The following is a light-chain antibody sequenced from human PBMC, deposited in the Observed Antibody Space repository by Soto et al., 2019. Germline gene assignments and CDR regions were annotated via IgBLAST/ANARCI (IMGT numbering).Light chain of an antibody. J-gene: IGLJ1*01. Sequence: QPVFTQPSSVPGSPGQSITISCTGTIGDIGSYNRVSWYQQHPGKAPKLIIYEATDRPSGVSNRFSGSKSGNTASLTISGLQAEDEVEYYCSSYTNINTSACVFGTGTKVTV. CDR1: IGDIGSYNR. V-gene: IGLV2-14*01. CDR2: EAT. CDR3: SSYTNINTSACV.